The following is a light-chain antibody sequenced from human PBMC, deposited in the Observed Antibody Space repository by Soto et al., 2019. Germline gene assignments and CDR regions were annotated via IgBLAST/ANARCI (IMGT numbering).Light chain of an antibody. J-gene: IGKJ3*01. V-gene: IGKV3-20*01. CDR2: GAS. CDR3: QPFGSSPGST. CDR1: QSINNRY. Sequence: EIVLTQSPGTLSLSPGERATLSCRASQSINNRYLAWYQQKPGQAPRLLISGASSRATGIPDRFMGSGSGTDFTLTISRLEPEDFAVYYCQPFGSSPGSTFGPGTKVDIK.